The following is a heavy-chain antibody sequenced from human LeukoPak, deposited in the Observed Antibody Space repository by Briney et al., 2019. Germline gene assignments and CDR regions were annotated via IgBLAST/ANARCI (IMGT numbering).Heavy chain of an antibody. D-gene: IGHD5-18*01. J-gene: IGHJ4*02. CDR2: IYTSGST. CDR1: GGSISSGSYY. V-gene: IGHV4-61*02. Sequence: SETLSFTCTVSGGSISSGSYYWSWIRQPAGKGLEWIGRIYTSGSTNYNPSLKSRVTISVDTSKNQFSLKLSSVTAADTAVYYCAGDVDTAISHYWGQGTLVTVSS. CDR3: AGDVDTAISHY.